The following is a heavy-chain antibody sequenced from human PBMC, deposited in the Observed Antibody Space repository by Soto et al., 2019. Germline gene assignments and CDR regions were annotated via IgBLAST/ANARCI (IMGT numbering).Heavy chain of an antibody. CDR1: GYTLTELS. J-gene: IGHJ4*02. CDR2: FDPEDGET. D-gene: IGHD2-2*01. Sequence: ASVKVSCKVSGYTLTELSMHWVRQAPGKGLEWMGGFDPEDGETIYAQKFQGRVTITEDKSTSTAYMELSSLRSEDTAVYYCASKGYCSSTSCPDYWGQGTLVTVSS. V-gene: IGHV1-24*01. CDR3: ASKGYCSSTSCPDY.